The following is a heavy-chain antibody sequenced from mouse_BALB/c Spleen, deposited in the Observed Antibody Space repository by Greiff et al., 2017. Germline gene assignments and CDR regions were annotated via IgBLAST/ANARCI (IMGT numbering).Heavy chain of an antibody. CDR2: IDPETGGT. D-gene: IGHD2-2*01. CDR3: TGGYYWYFDV. CDR1: GYTFTDYE. V-gene: IGHV1-15*01. J-gene: IGHJ1*01. Sequence: LVESGAELVRPGASVTLSCKASGYTFTDYEMHWVKQTPVHGLEWIGAIDPETGGTAYNQKFKGKATLTADKSSSTAYMELRSLTSEDSAVYYCTGGYYWYFDVWGAGTTVTVSS.